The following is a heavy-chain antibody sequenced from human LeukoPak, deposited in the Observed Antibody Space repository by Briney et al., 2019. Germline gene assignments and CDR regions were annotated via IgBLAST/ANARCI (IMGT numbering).Heavy chain of an antibody. J-gene: IGHJ3*02. CDR1: GFTFSTYA. CDR2: IYYSGST. V-gene: IGHV4-39*07. D-gene: IGHD3-9*01. Sequence: GSLRLSCAASGFTFSTYAMSWVRQPPGKGLEWIGSIYYSGSTYYNPSLKSRVTISVDTSKNQFSLKLSSVTAADTAVYYCARDFYYDILTGYPGAFDIWGQGTMVTVSS. CDR3: ARDFYYDILTGYPGAFDI.